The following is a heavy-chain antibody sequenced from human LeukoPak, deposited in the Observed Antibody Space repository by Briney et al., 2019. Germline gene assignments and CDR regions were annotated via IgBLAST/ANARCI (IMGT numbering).Heavy chain of an antibody. Sequence: GGSLRLSCAASGFTFSSYAMHRVRQAPGKGLEWVAVISYDGSNKYYADSVKGRFTISRDNSKNTLYLQMNSLRAEDTAVYYCARIGQQLGPYYFDYWGQGTLVTVSS. D-gene: IGHD6-13*01. CDR1: GFTFSSYA. J-gene: IGHJ4*02. CDR2: ISYDGSNK. V-gene: IGHV3-30-3*01. CDR3: ARIGQQLGPYYFDY.